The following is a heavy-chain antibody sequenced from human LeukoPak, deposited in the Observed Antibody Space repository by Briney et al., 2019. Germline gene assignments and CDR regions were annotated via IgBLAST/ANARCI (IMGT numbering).Heavy chain of an antibody. CDR1: GFTLSSYA. D-gene: IGHD2-2*01. CDR2: TSGSGGTT. Sequence: GGSLRLSCAASGFTLSSYAMSWVRQTPGKGLEWVSATSGSGGTTYHAESVKGRFTISRDNSKGAVYLQMNSLRAEDTAVYYCARDRLKHCSSASCYLGNYDFVAFDIWGQGTMVTVSS. CDR3: ARDRLKHCSSASCYLGNYDFVAFDI. V-gene: IGHV3-23*01. J-gene: IGHJ3*02.